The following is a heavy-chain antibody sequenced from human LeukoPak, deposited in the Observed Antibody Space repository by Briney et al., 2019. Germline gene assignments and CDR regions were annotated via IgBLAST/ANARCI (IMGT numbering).Heavy chain of an antibody. CDR2: ISWNSGSI. CDR3: AKSWGCSSTGCPTDY. J-gene: IGHJ4*02. V-gene: IGHV3-9*01. D-gene: IGHD2-2*01. CDR1: GFTFDDYA. Sequence: PGGSLRLSCAASGFTFDDYAMHWVRQAPGKGLEWVSGISWNSGSIGYADSVKGRFTISRDNAKNSRYLQMNSLRAEDTALYYCAKSWGCSSTGCPTDYWGPGTLLSVSS.